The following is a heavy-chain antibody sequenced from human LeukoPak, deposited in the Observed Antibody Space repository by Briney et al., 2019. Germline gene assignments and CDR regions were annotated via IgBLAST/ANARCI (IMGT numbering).Heavy chain of an antibody. CDR3: ARSRLYSSGWYGFDY. Sequence: GGPLRLSCAPCAFNFSVYYESWIRQAPGEGVEWVLHISSSSTFTNHADSVKGRFTISSDNAKNSLYLQVKSLRAEDTAVYYCARSRLYSSGWYGFDYWGQGTLVTVSS. D-gene: IGHD6-19*01. J-gene: IGHJ4*02. CDR2: ISSSSTFT. V-gene: IGHV3-11*03. CDR1: AFNFSVYY.